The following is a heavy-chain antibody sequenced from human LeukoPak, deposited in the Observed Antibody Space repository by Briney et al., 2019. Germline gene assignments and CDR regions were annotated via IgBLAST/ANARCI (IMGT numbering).Heavy chain of an antibody. J-gene: IGHJ5*02. CDR1: GFTFSSYS. CDR2: ISCSSSYI. V-gene: IGHV3-21*01. CDR3: ARELSGDYWFDP. D-gene: IGHD3-10*01. Sequence: GGSLRLSCAASGFTFSSYSMNWVRQAPGKGLEWVSSISCSSSYIYYADSVKGRFTISRDNAKNSLYLQMNSLRAEDTAVYYCARELSGDYWFDPWGQGTLVTVSS.